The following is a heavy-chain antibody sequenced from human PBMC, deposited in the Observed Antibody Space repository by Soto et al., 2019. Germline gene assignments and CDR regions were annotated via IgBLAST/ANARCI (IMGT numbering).Heavy chain of an antibody. Sequence: GGSLRLSCAASGFTFSSYWMHWVRQAPGKGLEWVSRINGDGSSINYADSVKGRFTISRDNAKNTLYLQMSSLRAEDTAVYYCARDEPPYDFWRRGLDVWGQGTTVTVSS. J-gene: IGHJ6*02. D-gene: IGHD3-3*01. V-gene: IGHV3-74*01. CDR2: INGDGSSI. CDR3: ARDEPPYDFWRRGLDV. CDR1: GFTFSSYW.